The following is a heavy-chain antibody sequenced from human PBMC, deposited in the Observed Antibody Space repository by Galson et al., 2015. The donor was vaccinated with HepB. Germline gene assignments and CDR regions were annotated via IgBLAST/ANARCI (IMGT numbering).Heavy chain of an antibody. J-gene: IGHJ4*02. CDR2: ISIYNGKT. Sequence: SVKVSCKASGYSFSNYGITWVRQAPGQGLEWMGWISIYNGKTNYAQKAQDRVTMTTDASTSTAYMELRGLRSDDTAVYYCARLGGYDATGYYKVPSDYWGQGTLVTVSS. V-gene: IGHV1-18*04. D-gene: IGHD3-9*01. CDR1: GYSFSNYG. CDR3: ARLGGYDATGYYKVPSDY.